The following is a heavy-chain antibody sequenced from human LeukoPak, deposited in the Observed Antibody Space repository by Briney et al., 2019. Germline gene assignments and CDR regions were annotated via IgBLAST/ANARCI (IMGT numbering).Heavy chain of an antibody. CDR2: ISGPSNTI. CDR3: ARGVHITVSGWHFDF. J-gene: IGHJ2*01. Sequence: GGSLRLSCAASGLPFNTFHINWVRQPPGKGLEWISFISGPSNTIDYADSVRGRFTISRDYARNSVYLQMNSLRVDDTAVYYCARGVHITVSGWHFDFWGRGAQVTVSS. V-gene: IGHV3-48*04. D-gene: IGHD6-19*01. CDR1: GLPFNTFH.